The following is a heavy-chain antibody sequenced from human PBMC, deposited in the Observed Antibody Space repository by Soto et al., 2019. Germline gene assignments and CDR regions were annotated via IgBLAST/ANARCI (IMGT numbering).Heavy chain of an antibody. CDR2: IIPIFGTA. CDR3: ARDRDSSSRSFIVAGGEGYYYGMDV. CDR1: GGTFSSYA. V-gene: IGHV1-69*13. D-gene: IGHD6-13*01. Sequence: SVKVSCKASGGTFSSYAISWVRQAPGQGLEWMGGIIPIFGTANYAQKFQGRVTITADESTSTAYMELSSLRSEDTAVYYCARDRDSSSRSFIVAGGEGYYYGMDVWG. J-gene: IGHJ6*02.